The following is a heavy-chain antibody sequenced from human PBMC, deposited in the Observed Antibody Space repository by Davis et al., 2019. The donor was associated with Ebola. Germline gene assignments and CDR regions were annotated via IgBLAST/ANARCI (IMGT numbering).Heavy chain of an antibody. CDR1: GFTFSAYY. D-gene: IGHD4-23*01. Sequence: GGSLRLSCAASGFTFSAYYMSWIRQAPGKGPEWVSSISSSASYKNYADSVKGRFTISRDDAKKSLYLQMDSLRAEDTAVYYCAQQLGDYGGNALRYWGQGTLVTVSS. CDR3: AQQLGDYGGNALRY. CDR2: ISSSASYK. V-gene: IGHV3-11*06. J-gene: IGHJ4*02.